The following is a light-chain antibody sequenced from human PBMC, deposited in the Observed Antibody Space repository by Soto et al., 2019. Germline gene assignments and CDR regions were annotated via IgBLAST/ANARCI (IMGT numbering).Light chain of an antibody. CDR1: QTISNW. Sequence: DIPMTQSPSTLSASVGDGVTITCRASQTISNWLAWYQQKPGKAPKLLIYDASTLESGVPSRFSGRGSGTEFPLSITSLQPDDFATYFCQQYSSFSTFGQGTKVEV. V-gene: IGKV1-5*01. J-gene: IGKJ1*01. CDR2: DAS. CDR3: QQYSSFST.